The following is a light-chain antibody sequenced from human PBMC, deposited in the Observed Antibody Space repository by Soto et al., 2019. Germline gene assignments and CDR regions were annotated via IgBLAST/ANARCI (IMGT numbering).Light chain of an antibody. V-gene: IGKV3-11*01. Sequence: EIVLTQSPATLSMSPGERATLSCRASQSVSSYFAWYQQKPGQAPRLLIYDASNRDTGVPARFSGSGSGTEFTLTISSLEPEDFAVYYCQQRRYWPVTFGQGTKVEIK. CDR3: QQRRYWPVT. CDR1: QSVSSY. CDR2: DAS. J-gene: IGKJ1*01.